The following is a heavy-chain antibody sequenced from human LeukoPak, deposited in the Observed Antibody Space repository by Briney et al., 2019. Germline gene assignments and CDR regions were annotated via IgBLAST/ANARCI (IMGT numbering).Heavy chain of an antibody. Sequence: GGSLRLSCAASGFTFSDYYMSWIRQAPAQGLERVSYISSSGSTIYYADSVKGRFTISRDNAKNSLYLQMNSLRAEDTAVYYCARDRAKDDLNSGSWYGWGQGTLVTVSS. CDR3: ARDRAKDDLNSGSWYG. D-gene: IGHD6-13*01. CDR2: ISSSGSTI. V-gene: IGHV3-11*04. J-gene: IGHJ4*02. CDR1: GFTFSDYY.